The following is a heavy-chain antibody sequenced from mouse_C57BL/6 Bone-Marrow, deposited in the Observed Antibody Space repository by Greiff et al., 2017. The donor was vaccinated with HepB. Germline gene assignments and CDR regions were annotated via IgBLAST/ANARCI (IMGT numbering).Heavy chain of an antibody. CDR3: ASSRLRPAYYFDY. D-gene: IGHD2-2*01. Sequence: QVQLQQPGAELVKPGASVKLSCKASGYTFTSYWMQWVKQRPGQGLEWIGEIDPSDSYTNYNQKFKGKATLTVDTSSSTAYMQISSLTSEDSAVYYCASSRLRPAYYFDYWGQGTTLTVSS. CDR2: IDPSDSYT. V-gene: IGHV1-50*01. CDR1: GYTFTSYW. J-gene: IGHJ2*01.